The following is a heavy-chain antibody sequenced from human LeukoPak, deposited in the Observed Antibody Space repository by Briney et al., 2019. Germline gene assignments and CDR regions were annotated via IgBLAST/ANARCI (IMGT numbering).Heavy chain of an antibody. CDR2: IFYSGST. J-gene: IGHJ6*03. CDR1: GDSISSSSYY. CDR3: ARDGVAPYYYYYYYMDV. V-gene: IGHV4-39*07. Sequence: PSETLSLTCNVSGDSISSSSYYWDWIRQTPGKGLEWIGSIFYSGSTSYNPSLKSRVTISVDTSKNQFSLKLSSVTAADTAVYYCARDGVAPYYYYYYYMDVWGKGTTVTVSS. D-gene: IGHD3-3*01.